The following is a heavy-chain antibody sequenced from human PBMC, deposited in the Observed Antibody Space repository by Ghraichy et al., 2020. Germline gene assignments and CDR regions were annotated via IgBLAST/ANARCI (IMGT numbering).Heavy chain of an antibody. J-gene: IGHJ1*01. V-gene: IGHV3-23*01. D-gene: IGHD1-14*01. CDR1: GFTFSNYA. CDR2: IVGSGGST. Sequence: GSLRLSCVASGFTFSNYAMSWVRQAPGKGLEWVSGIVGSGGSTYYAESVKGRFTISRDNSKNTLYLQMNSLRAGDTAVYYCAETGITMILQPIQHWGQGTLVTVSS. CDR3: AETGITMILQPIQH.